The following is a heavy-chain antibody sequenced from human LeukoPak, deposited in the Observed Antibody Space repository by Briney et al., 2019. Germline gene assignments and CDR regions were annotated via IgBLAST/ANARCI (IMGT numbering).Heavy chain of an antibody. CDR1: GFTFSSYG. Sequence: PGRSLRLSCAASGFTFSSYGIHWVRQAPGQGLEWMGWINPDSGGTNYAQKFQDRVTMTRDTSISAAYMELIRLRSDDTAVYFCARARAVVSIIDYWGQGTLVTVSS. CDR3: ARARAVVSIIDY. D-gene: IGHD4-23*01. V-gene: IGHV1-2*02. J-gene: IGHJ4*02. CDR2: INPDSGGT.